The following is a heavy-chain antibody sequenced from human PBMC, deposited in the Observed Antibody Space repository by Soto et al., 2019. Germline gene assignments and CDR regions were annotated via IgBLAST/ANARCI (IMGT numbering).Heavy chain of an antibody. CDR2: IIPIFGTA. D-gene: IGHD3-10*01. CDR3: AGGMGYGSGSYYTSPFDY. V-gene: IGHV1-69*13. CDR1: GGTFSSYS. Sequence: SVKVSCKASGGTFSSYSINWVRQAPGQGLEWMGGIIPIFGTANYAQKFQGRVTITADESTSTAYMELSSLRSEDTAVYYCAGGMGYGSGSYYTSPFDYWGQGTLVTVSS. J-gene: IGHJ4*02.